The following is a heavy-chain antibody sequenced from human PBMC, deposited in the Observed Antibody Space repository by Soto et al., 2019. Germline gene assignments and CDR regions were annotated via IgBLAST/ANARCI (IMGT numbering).Heavy chain of an antibody. Sequence: EVQLVESGGDLVQPGGSLRLSCSASGFSLSDLFIDWVRQAPGKGLEWVGRTKDKAYSYTTEYAASMKGRFTISRDESRTSLYLQMSSLKTEDTAVYYCASIRGVFGYWGQGTLVTVSS. D-gene: IGHD3-10*01. V-gene: IGHV3-72*01. CDR1: GFSLSDLF. CDR2: TKDKAYSYTT. CDR3: ASIRGVFGY. J-gene: IGHJ4*02.